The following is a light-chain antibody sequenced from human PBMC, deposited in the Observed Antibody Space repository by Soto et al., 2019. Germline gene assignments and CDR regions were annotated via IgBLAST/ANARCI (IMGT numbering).Light chain of an antibody. CDR3: QQYNHYWT. CDR1: QNINSW. J-gene: IGKJ1*01. V-gene: IGKV1-5*01. Sequence: DIHMTQSPSTLSASVGDRVTITCRASQNINSWLAWYQQKPGKAPKLLVYDASTLESGVPSRFSGSGSGTEFTLTINSLQPDDFATYYCQQYNHYWTFGQGTKVDIK. CDR2: DAS.